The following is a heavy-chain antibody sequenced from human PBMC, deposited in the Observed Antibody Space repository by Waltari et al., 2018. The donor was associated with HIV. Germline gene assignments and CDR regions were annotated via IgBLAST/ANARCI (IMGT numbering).Heavy chain of an antibody. J-gene: IGHJ4*02. Sequence: VQLVESGGGSIKTGGSLRLSCTASGFSVRNHGRDWVGQGPGKGLVWVARLNSDGSSRNYADAVKGRFVISRDNARNTVYLQLNSLRVEDTAMYFCARASHYIEFSTFDGDYYFDVWGRGTRVAVSS. D-gene: IGHD2-15*01. CDR3: ARASHYIEFSTFDGDYYFDV. CDR1: GFSVRNHG. V-gene: IGHV3-74*01. CDR2: LNSDGSSR.